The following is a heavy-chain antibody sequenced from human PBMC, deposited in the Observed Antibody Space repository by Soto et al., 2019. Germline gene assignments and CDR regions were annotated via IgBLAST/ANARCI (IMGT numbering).Heavy chain of an antibody. CDR2: IYHSGST. J-gene: IGHJ5*02. CDR1: GGSISSGGYS. D-gene: IGHD3-22*01. CDR3: ARVADYYDSSGYYANWFDP. V-gene: IGHV4-30-2*01. Sequence: SETLSLTCAVSGGSISSGGYSWSWIRQPPGKGLEWIGYIYHSGSTYYNPSLKSRVTISVDRSKNQFSLKLSSVTAADTAVYYCARVADYYDSSGYYANWFDPWGQGTLVTVSS.